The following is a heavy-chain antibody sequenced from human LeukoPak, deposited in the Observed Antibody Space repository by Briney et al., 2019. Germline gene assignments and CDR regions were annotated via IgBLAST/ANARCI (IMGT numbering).Heavy chain of an antibody. V-gene: IGHV3-43*02. CDR1: GFTFDDYA. CDR2: ISGDGGST. D-gene: IGHD3-22*01. CDR3: AKDKGSDYYDSSGYLDY. J-gene: IGHJ4*02. Sequence: GGSLRLSCAASGFTFDDYAMHWVRQAPGKGLEWVSLISGDGGSTYYADSVKGRFTISRDNSKNSLYLQMNSLRTEDTALYDCAKDKGSDYYDSSGYLDYWGQGTLVTVSS.